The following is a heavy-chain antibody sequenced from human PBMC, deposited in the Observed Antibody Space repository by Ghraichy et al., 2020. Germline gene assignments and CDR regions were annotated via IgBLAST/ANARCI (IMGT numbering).Heavy chain of an antibody. CDR1: GGTFSSYA. V-gene: IGHV1-69*13. CDR2: IIPIFGTA. CDR3: ARDSSTIFGVAYYYYGMDV. J-gene: IGHJ6*02. Sequence: SVKVSCKASGGTFSSYAISWVRQAPGQGLEWMGGIIPIFGTANYAQKFQGRVTITADESTSTAYMELSSLRSEDTAVYYCARDSSTIFGVAYYYYGMDVWGQGTTVTVSS. D-gene: IGHD3-3*01.